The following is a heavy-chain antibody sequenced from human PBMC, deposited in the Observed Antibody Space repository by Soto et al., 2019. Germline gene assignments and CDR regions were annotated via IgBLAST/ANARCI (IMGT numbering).Heavy chain of an antibody. V-gene: IGHV1-8*01. CDR1: GNTFTRYD. J-gene: IGHJ4*02. D-gene: IGHD5-12*01. Sequence: ASVKGCWEASGNTFTRYDIKWGGQGTGQGLEWMGWMNPNSGNTGYAQKFQGRVTMTRNTSISTAYMELSSLRSEDTAVYYCARGEDSGYDLFDYWGQGTLVTVSS. CDR2: MNPNSGNT. CDR3: ARGEDSGYDLFDY.